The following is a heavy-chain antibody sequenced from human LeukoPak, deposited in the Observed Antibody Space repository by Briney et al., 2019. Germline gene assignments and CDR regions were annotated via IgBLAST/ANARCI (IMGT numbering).Heavy chain of an antibody. Sequence: PGGSLRLSCAASGFTFSSSAMSWVRQAPGKRLEWVAGISDSGGRMYYPDSVKGRFTISRDNSKNTLYLQMGSLRGDDTALYYCAKVLGYCSGGNCYIVDYWGQGTLVTVSS. D-gene: IGHD2-15*01. J-gene: IGHJ4*02. V-gene: IGHV3-23*01. CDR2: ISDSGGRM. CDR3: AKVLGYCSGGNCYIVDY. CDR1: GFTFSSSA.